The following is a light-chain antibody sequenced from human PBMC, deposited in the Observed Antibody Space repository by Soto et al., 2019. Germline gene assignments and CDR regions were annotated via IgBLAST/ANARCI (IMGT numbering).Light chain of an antibody. Sequence: QSVLTQPPSASGTPGQRVTISCSGSSSNIGSNYVYWYQQLPGTAPKLLIYRNNQRPSGVPDRFSGSKSGTSASLAISGLRSEDEVFYYLAPWDPNPSANYVSGIGPTVPV. CDR1: SSNIGSNY. CDR3: APWDPNPSANYV. V-gene: IGLV1-47*01. CDR2: RNN. J-gene: IGLJ1*01.